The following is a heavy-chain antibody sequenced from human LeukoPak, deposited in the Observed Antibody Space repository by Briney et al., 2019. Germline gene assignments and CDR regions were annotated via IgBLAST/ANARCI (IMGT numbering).Heavy chain of an antibody. J-gene: IGHJ4*02. CDR3: AKSPFLSDPYYFDY. D-gene: IGHD2-21*02. Sequence: PGGSLGLSCAASGFTFSSYAMSWVRQAPGKGLEWVSVISGSGGNTYYADSVKGRFTISRDNSKNTLYLQMNSLRAEDTAVYYCAKSPFLSDPYYFDYWGQGTLVTVSS. CDR1: GFTFSSYA. CDR2: ISGSGGNT. V-gene: IGHV3-23*01.